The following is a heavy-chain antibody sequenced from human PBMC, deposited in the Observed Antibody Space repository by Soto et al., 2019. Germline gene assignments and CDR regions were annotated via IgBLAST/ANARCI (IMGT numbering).Heavy chain of an antibody. V-gene: IGHV1-18*01. CDR1: GYTFTSYG. D-gene: IGHD2-21*01. CDR2: ISAYNGNT. Sequence: QVQLVQSGAEVKKPGASVKVSCKASGYTFTSYGISWVRQAPGQGLEWMGWISAYNGNTNYAQKLQGRVTMTTDPSASTAYMERRSLSSDATAGYSCARDSGGDAGYGMAFWGQGTTVTFSS. J-gene: IGHJ6*02. CDR3: ARDSGGDAGYGMAF.